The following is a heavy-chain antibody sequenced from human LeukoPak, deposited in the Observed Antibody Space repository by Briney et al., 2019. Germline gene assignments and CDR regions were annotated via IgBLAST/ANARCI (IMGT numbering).Heavy chain of an antibody. Sequence: GGSLRLSCAASGFTFDDYGMSWVRQAPGKGLEWVSGINWNGGSTGYADSVKGRFTISRDISKNTLYLQMSSLTAEDTAVYYCAKGGTRGTYYFDYWGQGALVTVSS. J-gene: IGHJ4*02. CDR1: GFTFDDYG. CDR2: INWNGGST. D-gene: IGHD1-1*01. V-gene: IGHV3-20*04. CDR3: AKGGTRGTYYFDY.